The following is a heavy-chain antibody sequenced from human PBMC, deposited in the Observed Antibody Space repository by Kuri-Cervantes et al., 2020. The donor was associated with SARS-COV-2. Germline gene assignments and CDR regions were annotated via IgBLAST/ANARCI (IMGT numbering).Heavy chain of an antibody. CDR1: GFTFDDYT. V-gene: IGHV3-43*01. J-gene: IGHJ4*02. Sequence: GEPLKISCAASGFTFDDYTMHWVRQAPGKGLEWVSLISWDGGSTYYADSVKGRFTISRDNSTNSLYLQMNSLRTEDTALYYCAKESSGSYLHYLCQETLVTVSS. D-gene: IGHD1-26*01. CDR2: ISWDGGST. CDR3: AKESSGSYLHY.